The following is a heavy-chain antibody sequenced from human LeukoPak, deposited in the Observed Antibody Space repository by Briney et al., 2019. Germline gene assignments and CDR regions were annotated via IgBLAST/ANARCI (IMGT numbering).Heavy chain of an antibody. V-gene: IGHV1-2*02. CDR1: GDAFTGYY. D-gene: IGHD4-17*01. CDR2: IHPNSRDT. J-gene: IGHJ6*01. Sequence: LGASVKVSCTASGDAFTGYYIHWGRGAPGQGREWRGSIHPNSRDTNYAQQFQGTVTITRDTSISTAYMELSRLRPDDTAVYYCARDYGANLSPYGMDVWGQKPTVTVS. CDR3: ARDYGANLSPYGMDV.